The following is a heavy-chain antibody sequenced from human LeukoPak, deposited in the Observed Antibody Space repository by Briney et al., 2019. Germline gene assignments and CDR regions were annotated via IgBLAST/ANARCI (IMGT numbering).Heavy chain of an antibody. J-gene: IGHJ4*02. CDR1: GGSFCGYY. Sequence: SETLSLTCAVYGGSFCGYYWSWIRQPPGKGLEWIGEINHSGSTNYNPSLKSRVTISVDTSKNQFSLKLSSVTAADTAVYYCARGYSGYDYWGQGTLVTVSS. V-gene: IGHV4-34*01. D-gene: IGHD5-12*01. CDR2: INHSGST. CDR3: ARGYSGYDY.